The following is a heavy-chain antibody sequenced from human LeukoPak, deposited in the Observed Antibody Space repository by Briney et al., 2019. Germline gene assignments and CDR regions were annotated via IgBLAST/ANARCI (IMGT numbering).Heavy chain of an antibody. V-gene: IGHV4-59*08. Sequence: SDTLSLTCTVSGGSIRGYFWSWIRHPPGKGPESIGHNHSSGSTTYTPSLQGRVTMSLATSKNQFSLKLSSVTAADTAVYYCARHYDSGSYPLDFWGQGTLVTVSS. D-gene: IGHD3-10*01. J-gene: IGHJ4*02. CDR2: NHSSGST. CDR3: ARHYDSGSYPLDF. CDR1: GGSIRGYF.